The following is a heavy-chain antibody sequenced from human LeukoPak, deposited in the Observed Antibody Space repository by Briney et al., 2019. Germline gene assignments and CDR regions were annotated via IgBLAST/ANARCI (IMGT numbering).Heavy chain of an antibody. V-gene: IGHV1-69*06. CDR1: GGTFSSYA. J-gene: IGHJ4*02. CDR3: ARESYYYDSSGYFQGVDY. CDR2: IIPIFGTA. Sequence: GASVKVSCKASGGTFSSYAISWVRQAPGQGLEWMGGIIPIFGTANYAQKFQGRVTITADKSTSTAYMELSSLRSEDTAVYYCARESYYYDSSGYFQGVDYWGQGTLVTVSS. D-gene: IGHD3-22*01.